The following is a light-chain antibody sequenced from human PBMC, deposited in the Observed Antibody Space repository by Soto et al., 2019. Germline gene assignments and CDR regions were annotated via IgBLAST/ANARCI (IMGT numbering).Light chain of an antibody. CDR3: QQHYNTPRT. J-gene: IGKJ1*01. Sequence: DIQMTQAPSSLGASVGDRVTMACLTSQRISDYLNWYQQKPGEAPTLLIYTASNLQSGVPSRFSGSGSGTHFTLTISSLQPEDFATYYCQQHYNTPRTFGQGTKVDI. CDR2: TAS. V-gene: IGKV1-39*01. CDR1: QRISDY.